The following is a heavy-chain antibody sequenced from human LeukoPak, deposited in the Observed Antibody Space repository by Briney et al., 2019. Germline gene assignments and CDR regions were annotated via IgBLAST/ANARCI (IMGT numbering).Heavy chain of an antibody. J-gene: IGHJ4*02. Sequence: GGSLRLSCAASGFTFSSYAMSWVRQAPGKGLEWVANIKEDGSEKYYVDSVKGRFTISRDNAKNSLYLQMNSLRAEDTAVYYCANGATSWDYWGQGTLVTVSS. CDR1: GFTFSSYA. V-gene: IGHV3-7*01. CDR3: ANGATSWDY. D-gene: IGHD2-15*01. CDR2: IKEDGSEK.